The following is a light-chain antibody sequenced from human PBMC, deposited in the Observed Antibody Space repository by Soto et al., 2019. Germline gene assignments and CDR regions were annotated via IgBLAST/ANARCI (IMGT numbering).Light chain of an antibody. V-gene: IGLV2-14*01. CDR3: SSYSSTSTPYV. CDR1: SSDVGSHNY. CDR2: EVN. J-gene: IGLJ1*01. Sequence: QSVLTQPASVSGSPGQSITISCTGTSSDVGSHNYVSWYQQHPGKAPKLIIFEVNSRPSGVSNRFSGSKSGSAASLTISGLQAEDEADYYCSSYSSTSTPYVFXGGTKVTVL.